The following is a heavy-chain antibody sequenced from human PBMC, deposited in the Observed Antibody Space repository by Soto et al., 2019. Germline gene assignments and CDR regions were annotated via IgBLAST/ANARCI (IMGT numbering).Heavy chain of an antibody. CDR2: XYNXXRT. V-gene: IGHV4-30-2*01. Sequence: TLSLTCAVSGGSISNGGYSWSWIRQPXXXXXXXIXXXYNXXRTXXXXXXXSXXXIXXXRPKKQFSLKLSYVTAADTAVYYCARLPGPWGQGTLVNVSS. CDR3: ARLPGP. J-gene: IGHJ5*02. CDR1: GGSISNGGYS.